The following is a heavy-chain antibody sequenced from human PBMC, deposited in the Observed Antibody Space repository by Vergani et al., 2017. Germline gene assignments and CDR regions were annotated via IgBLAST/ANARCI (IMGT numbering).Heavy chain of an antibody. D-gene: IGHD2-2*01. CDR1: GFSLSTSGVG. CDR2: IYWNDDK. Sequence: QITLKESGPTLVKPTQTLTLTCTFSGFSLSTSGVGVGWIRQPPGKALEWLALIYWNDDKLYSPSLKSRLTITKDTPKNQVVLTMTNMDPVHTATSYCAHSGQDCSSTSCYYYYYYMDVWGKGTTVTVSS. J-gene: IGHJ6*03. V-gene: IGHV2-5*01. CDR3: AHSGQDCSSTSCYYYYYYMDV.